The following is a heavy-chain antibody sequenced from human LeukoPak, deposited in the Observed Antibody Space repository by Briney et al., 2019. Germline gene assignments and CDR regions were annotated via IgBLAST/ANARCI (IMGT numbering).Heavy chain of an antibody. V-gene: IGHV4-59*01. CDR3: ARSNCSSTSCYTWDYYYYGIDV. CDR1: GGSISSYY. CDR2: IYYSGST. J-gene: IGHJ6*02. Sequence: SETLSLTCTVSGGSISSYYWSWIRQPPGKGLEWIGYIYYSGSTNYNPSLKSRVTISVDTSKNQFSLKLSSVTAADTAVYYCARSNCSSTSCYTWDYYYYGIDVWGQGTTVTVSS. D-gene: IGHD2-2*02.